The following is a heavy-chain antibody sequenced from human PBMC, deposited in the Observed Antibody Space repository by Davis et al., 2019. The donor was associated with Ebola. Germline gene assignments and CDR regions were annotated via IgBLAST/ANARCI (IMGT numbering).Heavy chain of an antibody. Sequence: MPSETLSLTCTVSGGSASSGSYYWSWIRQPPGKGLEWIGYIYYSGSTNYNPSLKSRVTISVDTSKNQFSLKLSSVTAADTAVYYCARGGKGIAARPVDYWGQGTLVTVSS. CDR3: ARGGKGIAARPVDY. V-gene: IGHV4-61*01. J-gene: IGHJ4*02. CDR2: IYYSGST. D-gene: IGHD6-6*01. CDR1: GGSASSGSYY.